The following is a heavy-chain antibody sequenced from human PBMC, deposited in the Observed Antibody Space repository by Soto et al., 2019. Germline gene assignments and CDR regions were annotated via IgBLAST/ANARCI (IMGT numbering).Heavy chain of an antibody. J-gene: IGHJ4*02. Sequence: EVQLVESGGGLVQPGGSLRLSCAASGFTFSSYSMNWARQAPGKGLEWISYISSSSRTIYYPDSVKGRFTISRDNAKNSLYLQMNSLRAEDPAVYYCARDKGRSPLDYWGQGTLVTVSS. D-gene: IGHD2-15*01. CDR2: ISSSSRTI. CDR1: GFTFSSYS. CDR3: ARDKGRSPLDY. V-gene: IGHV3-48*01.